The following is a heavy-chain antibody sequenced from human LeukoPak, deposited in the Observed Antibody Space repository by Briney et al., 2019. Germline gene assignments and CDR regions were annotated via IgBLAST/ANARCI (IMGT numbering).Heavy chain of an antibody. CDR2: ISSSGSTI. CDR3: ARWDSRDGDYENNYYYYYGMDV. CDR1: GFTFSDYY. D-gene: IGHD4-17*01. V-gene: IGHV3-11*04. Sequence: GGSLRLSCAASGFTFSDYYMSWIRQAPGKGLEWVSYISSSGSTIYYADSVKGRFTISRDNAKNSLYLQMNSLRAEDTAVYYCARWDSRDGDYENNYYYYYGMDVWGQGTTVTVSS. J-gene: IGHJ6*02.